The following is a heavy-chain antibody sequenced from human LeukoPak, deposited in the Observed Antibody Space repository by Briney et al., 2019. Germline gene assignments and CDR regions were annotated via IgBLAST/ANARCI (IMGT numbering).Heavy chain of an antibody. CDR2: ISAYNGNT. D-gene: IGHD3-10*01. V-gene: IGHV1-18*01. Sequence: ASVKVSXKASGYTFTSYGISWLRQAPGQGLEWIGWISAYNGNTNYAQKLQGRVTMTTDTSTSTAYMELRSLRSDDTAVYYCARSTLWFGELSSLDYWGQGTLVTVSS. CDR1: GYTFTSYG. CDR3: ARSTLWFGELSSLDY. J-gene: IGHJ4*02.